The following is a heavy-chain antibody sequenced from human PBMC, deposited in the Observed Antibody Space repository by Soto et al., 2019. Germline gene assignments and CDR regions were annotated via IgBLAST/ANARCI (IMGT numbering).Heavy chain of an antibody. CDR2: ISGSGGST. J-gene: IGHJ4*02. CDR3: AKSLRDYIWGSYRYGLENY. Sequence: VGSLRLSCAASGFTFSSYAMSWVRQAPRKGLEWVSAISGSGGSTYYADSVKGRFTISRDNSKNTLYLQMNSLRAEDTAVYYCAKSLRDYIWGSYRYGLENYWGQGTLVTVSS. V-gene: IGHV3-23*01. D-gene: IGHD3-16*02. CDR1: GFTFSSYA.